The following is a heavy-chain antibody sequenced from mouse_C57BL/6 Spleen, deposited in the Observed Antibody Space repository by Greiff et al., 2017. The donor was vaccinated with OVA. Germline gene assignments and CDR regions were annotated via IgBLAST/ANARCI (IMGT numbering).Heavy chain of an antibody. Sequence: VKLVESGPGLVAPSQSLSITCTVSGFSLTSSAISWVRQPPGKGLEWLGVIWTGGGTNYTSALTSRLSLSKDNAKSQGILKMNSLQTDDTARYYCARRGNYYAMDYWGKGTSVTVSS. V-gene: IGHV2-9-1*01. CDR1: GFSLTSSA. CDR3: ARRGNYYAMDY. CDR2: IWTGGGT. J-gene: IGHJ4*01.